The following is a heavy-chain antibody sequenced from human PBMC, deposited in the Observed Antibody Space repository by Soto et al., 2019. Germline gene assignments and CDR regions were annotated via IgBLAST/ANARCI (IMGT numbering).Heavy chain of an antibody. J-gene: IGHJ4*02. V-gene: IGHV3-23*01. CDR1: GFTFNSYG. CDR3: AKEKSDYNAVFDY. CDR2: INGGTT. Sequence: EVQLLESGGGLVQPGGSLRLSCAASGFTFNSYGMSWVRQAPGRGLEWVSAINGGTTYYADSVKGRFTLSRDNSKNTVYLQMNSLRAEDTAVYYCAKEKSDYNAVFDYWGQGTLVTVSS. D-gene: IGHD4-17*01.